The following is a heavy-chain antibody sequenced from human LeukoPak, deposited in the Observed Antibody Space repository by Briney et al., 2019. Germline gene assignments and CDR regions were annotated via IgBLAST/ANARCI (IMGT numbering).Heavy chain of an antibody. CDR3: ARDYQVVPAANQLEWFDP. CDR2: ISSSSSYI. V-gene: IGHV3-21*01. J-gene: IGHJ5*02. Sequence: GGSLRLSCAASGFTFSSYSMNWVRQAPGKGLEWVSCISSSSSYIYYAQSVKGRFTISRDNAKNSLYRPMHTLSAEDTPVYYCARDYQVVPAANQLEWFDPWGQGPLVSVSS. CDR1: GFTFSSYS. D-gene: IGHD2-2*01.